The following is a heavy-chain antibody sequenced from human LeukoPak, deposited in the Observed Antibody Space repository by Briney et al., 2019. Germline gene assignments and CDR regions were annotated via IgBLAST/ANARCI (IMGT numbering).Heavy chain of an antibody. V-gene: IGHV1-24*01. D-gene: IGHD6-19*01. CDR1: GYTLTELS. Sequence: ASVKVSCKVSGYTLTELSMHWVRQAPGKGLEWMGGFDPEDGETIYAQKFQGRVTMTEDTSTDRAYMELSSLRSEDTAVYYCATGVAVAGAFDYWGQGTLVTVSS. CDR3: ATGVAVAGAFDY. J-gene: IGHJ4*02. CDR2: FDPEDGET.